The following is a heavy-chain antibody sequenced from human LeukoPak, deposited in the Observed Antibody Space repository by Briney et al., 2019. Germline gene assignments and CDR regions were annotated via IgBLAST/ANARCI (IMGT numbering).Heavy chain of an antibody. D-gene: IGHD1-26*01. CDR2: ISAYNGNT. Sequence: ASVKVSCKASGYTFTYYGISWVRQAPGQGLEWMGWISAYNGNTNYAQKLQGRVTMTTDTSTSTAYMELRSLRSDDTAVYYCARVVEWELLLNFDYWGQGTLVTVSS. CDR3: ARVVEWELLLNFDY. J-gene: IGHJ4*02. CDR1: GYTFTYYG. V-gene: IGHV1-18*01.